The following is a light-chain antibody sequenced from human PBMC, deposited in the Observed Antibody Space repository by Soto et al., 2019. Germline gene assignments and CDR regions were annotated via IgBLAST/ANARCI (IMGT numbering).Light chain of an antibody. CDR1: SSDVGAYNF. CDR3: MSFTSSNTYV. CDR2: DVA. Sequence: QSALTQPASVSGSPGQSITISCTGTSSDVGAYNFVSWYQHYPDKAPKVVIYDVANRPSGVSYRFSASKSDNTASLTISGLQAEDEADYYCMSFTSSNTYVFGTGTKLTVL. J-gene: IGLJ1*01. V-gene: IGLV2-14*03.